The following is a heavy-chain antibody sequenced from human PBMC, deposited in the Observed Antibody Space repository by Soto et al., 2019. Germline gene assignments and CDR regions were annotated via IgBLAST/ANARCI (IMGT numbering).Heavy chain of an antibody. V-gene: IGHV1-46*03. CDR1: GYTFTSYY. J-gene: IGHJ3*02. D-gene: IGHD5-18*01. CDR2: INPSGGST. CDR3: ARDPTPIQLWSYAFDI. Sequence: GASVKVSCKASGYTFTSYYIHWVRQAPGQGLEWMGIINPSGGSTSYAQKFQGRVTMTRDTSTSTVYMELSSLRSEDTAVYYCARDPTPIQLWSYAFDIWGQGTMVTVSS.